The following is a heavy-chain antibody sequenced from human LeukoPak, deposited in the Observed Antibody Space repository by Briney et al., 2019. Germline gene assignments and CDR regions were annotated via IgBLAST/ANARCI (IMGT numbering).Heavy chain of an antibody. CDR2: IYYSGYT. J-gene: IGHJ4*02. Sequence: PSETLSLTCTVSGGSITTSTYYWGWIRQPPGKGLEWIGTIYYSGYTYYNPSLESRVTIFVDTSKNQFPLKLSSVTAADTAVYYCAKHYMGSYDNRGLDSWGQGTLVTVSS. CDR1: GGSITTSTYY. CDR3: AKHYMGSYDNRGLDS. V-gene: IGHV4-39*01. D-gene: IGHD3-10*01.